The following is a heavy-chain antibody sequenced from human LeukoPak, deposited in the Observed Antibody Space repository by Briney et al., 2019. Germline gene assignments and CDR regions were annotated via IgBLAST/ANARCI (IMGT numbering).Heavy chain of an antibody. J-gene: IGHJ4*02. V-gene: IGHV3-33*01. D-gene: IGHD1-20*01. Sequence: GGSLRLSCAASGFTFSSYGMHWVRQAPGKGLEWVAVIWYDGSNKYYADSVKGRFTISRDNAKNSLYLQMNSLRAEDTAVYYCARDPPFIIGTTFFDYWGQGTLVTVSS. CDR3: ARDPPFIIGTTFFDY. CDR1: GFTFSSYG. CDR2: IWYDGSNK.